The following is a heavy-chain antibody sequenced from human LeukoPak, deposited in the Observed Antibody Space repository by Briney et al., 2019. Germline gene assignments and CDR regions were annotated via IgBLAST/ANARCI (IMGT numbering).Heavy chain of an antibody. CDR3: ARSSHYFDY. V-gene: IGHV4-59*01. J-gene: IGHJ4*02. D-gene: IGHD6-6*01. Sequence: SEALSLTCTVSGGSISSYYWSWIRQPPGKGLEWIGYIYYSGSTNYNPSPKSRVTISVDTSKNQFSLKLSSVTAADTAVYYCARSSHYFDYWGQGTLVTVSS. CDR2: IYYSGST. CDR1: GGSISSYY.